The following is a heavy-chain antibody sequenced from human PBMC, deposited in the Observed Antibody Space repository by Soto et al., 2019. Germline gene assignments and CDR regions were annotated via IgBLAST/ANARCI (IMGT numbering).Heavy chain of an antibody. CDR2: IYYSGST. V-gene: IGHV4-30-4*01. D-gene: IGHD3-3*01. Sequence: PSETLSLTCTVSGGSISSGDYYWSWIRQPPGKGLEWIGYIYYSGSTYYNPSLKSRVTISVDTSKNQFSLKLSSVTAADTAVYYCARAHAVLRFLEWLSMSDYWGQGTLVTVSS. CDR1: GGSISSGDYY. CDR3: ARAHAVLRFLEWLSMSDY. J-gene: IGHJ4*02.